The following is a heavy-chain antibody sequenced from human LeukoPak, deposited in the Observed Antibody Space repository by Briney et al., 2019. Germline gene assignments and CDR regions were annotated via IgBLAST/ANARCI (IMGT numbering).Heavy chain of an antibody. D-gene: IGHD2-2*02. Sequence: GRSLRLSCAASGFTFSSYGMHWVRQAPGKGLEWVAVISYDGSNKYYADSVKGRFTISRDNSKNTLYLQMNSLRAEDTAVYYCAKDLAPTRYCSSTSCYNRYYYVMDVWGQGTTVTVSS. CDR1: GFTFSSYG. CDR2: ISYDGSNK. V-gene: IGHV3-30*18. J-gene: IGHJ6*02. CDR3: AKDLAPTRYCSSTSCYNRYYYVMDV.